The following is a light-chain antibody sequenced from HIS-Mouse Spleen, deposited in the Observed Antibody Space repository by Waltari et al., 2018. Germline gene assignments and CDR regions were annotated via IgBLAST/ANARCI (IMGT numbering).Light chain of an antibody. CDR3: LQHNSYPRT. V-gene: IGKV1-17*01. Sequence: DIHMTQSPSSLSASVGDRVTITCRARQGIRHDLGWYQQTAEKAPKRLIYAASRLQSGVPSTFSGRGSGTECTPTISSMQPVDLATYYCLQHNSYPRTFGQGTKVEIK. CDR2: AAS. J-gene: IGKJ1*01. CDR1: QGIRHD.